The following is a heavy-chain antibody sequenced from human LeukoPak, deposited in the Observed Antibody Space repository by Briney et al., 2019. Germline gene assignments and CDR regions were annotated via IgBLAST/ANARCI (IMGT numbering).Heavy chain of an antibody. D-gene: IGHD6-13*01. CDR2: ISGSGGST. CDR3: EKEEAAAGIYEVAY. V-gene: IGHV3-23*01. J-gene: IGHJ4*02. CDR1: GFTFSSYA. Sequence: PGGSLRLSCAASGFTFSSYAMSWVRQAPGKGLEWVSAISGSGGSTYYADSVKGRFTISRDNSKNTLYLQMNSLRAEDTAVYYCEKEEAAAGIYEVAYWGQGTLVTVSS.